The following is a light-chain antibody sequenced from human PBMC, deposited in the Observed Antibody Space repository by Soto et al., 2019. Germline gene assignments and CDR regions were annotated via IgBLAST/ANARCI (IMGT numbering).Light chain of an antibody. CDR3: QQYGTSPLFT. Sequence: EIVLTQSPGTLSLSPGARATLSCRASQSVSSSYLAWYQQKPGQAPRLLIYGASNRASGISDRFSGSGSGTDCTLTISRLEPEDFAVYYCQQYGTSPLFTFGPGTTVDLK. CDR1: QSVSSSY. CDR2: GAS. V-gene: IGKV3-20*01. J-gene: IGKJ3*01.